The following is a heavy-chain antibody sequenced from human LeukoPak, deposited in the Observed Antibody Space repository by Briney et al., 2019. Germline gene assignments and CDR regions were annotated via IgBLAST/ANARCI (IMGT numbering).Heavy chain of an antibody. CDR2: VTGSGGST. CDR3: ANHAGYSGSYHFDY. J-gene: IGHJ4*02. D-gene: IGHD1-26*01. CDR1: GFTFSAFG. V-gene: IGHV3-23*01. Sequence: QAGGSLRLSCAASGFTFSAFGLSWVRQAPGKGLEWVSSVTGSGGSTYYADSVKGRFTISRDSSKNTLYLQMNSLRAEDTAVYYCANHAGYSGSYHFDYWGQGTLVTVSS.